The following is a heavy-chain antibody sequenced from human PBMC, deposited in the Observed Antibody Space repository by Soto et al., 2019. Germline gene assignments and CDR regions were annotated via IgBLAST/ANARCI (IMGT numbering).Heavy chain of an antibody. CDR1: GGSISRGDQY. D-gene: IGHD6-13*01. Sequence: PSETLSLTCVVSGGSISRGDQYWSWIRQPPGKGLEWIGYIYFNGTTYYTPSLETRVAMSIETSRNQFSLKLTSMTAADTAVYYCARQEIAEGFFGPWGQGTLVTVSS. CDR2: IYFNGTT. CDR3: ARQEIAEGFFGP. J-gene: IGHJ5*02. V-gene: IGHV4-30-4*01.